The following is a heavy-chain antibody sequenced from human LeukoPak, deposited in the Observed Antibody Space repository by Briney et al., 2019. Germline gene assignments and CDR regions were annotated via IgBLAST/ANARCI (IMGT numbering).Heavy chain of an antibody. CDR2: IKSKTDGGTT. CDR3: TTDALVPAAISNNGFDP. D-gene: IGHD2-2*01. CDR1: GFTFSNAW. V-gene: IGHV3-15*01. J-gene: IGHJ5*02. Sequence: PGGSLRLSCAASGFTFSNAWMSWVRQAPGKGLEWVGRIKSKTDGGTTDYAAPVKGRFTISRDDSKNTLYLQMNSLKTEDTAVYYCTTDALVPAAISNNGFDPWGQGTLVTVSS.